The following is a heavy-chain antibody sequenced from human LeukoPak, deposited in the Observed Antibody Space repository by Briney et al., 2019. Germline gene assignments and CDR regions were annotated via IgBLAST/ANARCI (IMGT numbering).Heavy chain of an antibody. CDR2: IIPIFGTA. V-gene: IGHV1-69*05. Sequence: GASVKVPCKASGGTFSSYAISWVRQAPGQGLEWMGRIIPIFGTANYAQKFQGRVTITTDESTSTAYMELSSLRSEDTAVYYCARERGIMTTEVEYDYWGQGILVTVSS. CDR1: GGTFSSYA. D-gene: IGHD4-11*01. CDR3: ARERGIMTTEVEYDY. J-gene: IGHJ4*02.